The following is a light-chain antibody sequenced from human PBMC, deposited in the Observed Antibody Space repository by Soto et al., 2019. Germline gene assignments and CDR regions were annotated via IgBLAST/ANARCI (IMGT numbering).Light chain of an antibody. CDR1: QSVSSSY. CDR2: GAS. V-gene: IGKV3-20*01. Sequence: EIVLTQSPGTLSLSPGERATLSCRASQSVSSSYLAWYQQKPGQAPRLLIYGASSRATGIPDRFSGSGSGXXXXXTISRLEPEDFAVYYCQQYGTVYTFGQGTKLEIK. CDR3: QQYGTVYT. J-gene: IGKJ2*01.